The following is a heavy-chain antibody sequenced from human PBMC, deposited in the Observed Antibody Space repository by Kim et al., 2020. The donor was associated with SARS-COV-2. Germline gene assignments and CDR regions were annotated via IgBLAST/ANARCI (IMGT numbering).Heavy chain of an antibody. CDR2: ISSSSTI. Sequence: LSLTCAASGFTFSSYSMNWVRQAPGKGLEWVSYISSSSTIYYADSVKGRFTISRDNAKNSLYLQMNSLRDEDTAVYYCARDSWVTDMVTGDYWGQGT. D-gene: IGHD5-18*01. J-gene: IGHJ4*02. CDR1: GFTFSSYS. CDR3: ARDSWVTDMVTGDY. V-gene: IGHV3-48*02.